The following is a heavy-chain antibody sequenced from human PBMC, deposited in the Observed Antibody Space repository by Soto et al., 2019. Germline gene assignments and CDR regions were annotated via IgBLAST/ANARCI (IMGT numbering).Heavy chain of an antibody. J-gene: IGHJ3*02. CDR2: INHSGST. CDR3: ARGKEMATMGAFDI. CDR1: GGSFSGYY. D-gene: IGHD5-12*01. V-gene: IGHV4-34*01. Sequence: SETLSLTCAVYGGSFSGYYWSWIRQPPGKGLEWIGEINHSGSTNYNPSLKSRVTISVDTAKNKFSLKLSSVTAADTAVDYCARGKEMATMGAFDIWGQGTMVTVSS.